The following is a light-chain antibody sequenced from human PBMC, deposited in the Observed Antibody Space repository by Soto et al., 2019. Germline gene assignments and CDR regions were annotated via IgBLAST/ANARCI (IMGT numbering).Light chain of an antibody. J-gene: IGKJ1*01. Sequence: DIVMTQSPDSLAVSLGERATINCKSSQSVLSSSNNRNYLAWYQQKSGQPPKLLIYWASTRESGVPDRCSGSGSGTDFTLTISSLQAEDVAAYYCQHYYSIPWTFGQGTRVEIK. V-gene: IGKV4-1*01. CDR3: QHYYSIPWT. CDR1: QSVLSSSNNRNY. CDR2: WAS.